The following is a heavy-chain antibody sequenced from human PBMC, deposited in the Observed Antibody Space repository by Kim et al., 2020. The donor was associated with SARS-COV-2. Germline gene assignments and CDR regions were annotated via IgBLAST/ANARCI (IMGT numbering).Heavy chain of an antibody. CDR2: IDPSDSYT. CDR1: GCCGGGEW. V-gene: IGHV5-10-1*01. CDR3: ARIGSQGYCSSTSCYGYYYYYGMDV. D-gene: IGHD2-2*01. J-gene: IGHJ6*02. Sequence: GESVKISCKGSGCCGGGEWLRWVRQMPGKGLEWMGRIDPSDSYTNYSPSFQGHGTISADKSISTAYLQWSSLKASDTAMYYCARIGSQGYCSSTSCYGYYYYYGMDVWGQVTTVTVSS.